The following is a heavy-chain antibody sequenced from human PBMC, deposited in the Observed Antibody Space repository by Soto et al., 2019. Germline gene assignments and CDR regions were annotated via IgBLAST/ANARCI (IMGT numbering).Heavy chain of an antibody. V-gene: IGHV1-69*13. CDR3: ARGGGITIFERYYFDY. CDR1: GGTFSSYA. Sequence: SVKVSCKASGGTFSSYAISWVRQAPGQGLEWMGGIIPIFGTANYAQKFQGRVTITADESTSTAYMELSSLRSEDTAVYYCARGGGITIFERYYFDYWGQGTLVTVSS. J-gene: IGHJ4*02. CDR2: IIPIFGTA. D-gene: IGHD3-3*01.